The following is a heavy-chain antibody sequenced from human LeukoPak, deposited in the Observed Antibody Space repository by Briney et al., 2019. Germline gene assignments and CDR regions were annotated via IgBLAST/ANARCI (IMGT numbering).Heavy chain of an antibody. CDR3: ASGVPYYYGSGSFPFSPFPPVD. CDR1: GYSISSGYY. D-gene: IGHD3-10*01. J-gene: IGHJ4*02. V-gene: IGHV4-38-2*02. CDR2: IYHSGST. Sequence: PSETLSLTCTVSGYSISSGYYWGWIRQPPGKGLEWIGSIYHSGSTYYNPSLKSRVTISVDTSKNQFSLKLSSVTAADTAVYYCASGVPYYYGSGSFPFSPFPPVDWGQGTLVTVSS.